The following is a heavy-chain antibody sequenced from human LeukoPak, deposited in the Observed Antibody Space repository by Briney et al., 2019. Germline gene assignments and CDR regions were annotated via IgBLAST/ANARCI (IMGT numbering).Heavy chain of an antibody. CDR3: ARVGIAALDI. Sequence: SETLSLTCTVSGGSISSSSYYWGWIRQPPGKGLEWIGSIYYSGSTYYNPSLKSRVTISVDTSKNQFSLKLSSVTAADTAVYYCARVGIAALDIWGQGTMVTVSS. J-gene: IGHJ3*02. CDR1: GGSISSSSYY. V-gene: IGHV4-39*07. CDR2: IYYSGST. D-gene: IGHD6-13*01.